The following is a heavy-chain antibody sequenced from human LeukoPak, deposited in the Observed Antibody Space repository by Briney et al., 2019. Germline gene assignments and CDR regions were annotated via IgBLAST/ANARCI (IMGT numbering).Heavy chain of an antibody. CDR3: AGGTSIAAAGYFDY. D-gene: IGHD6-13*01. CDR1: GYTFTGYY. Sequence: GASVKVSCKASGYTFTGYYMHWVRQAPGQGLEWMGWINPNSGGTNYAQKFQGRVTMTRDTSISTAYMELSRLRSDNTAVYYCAGGTSIAAAGYFDYWGQGTLVTVSP. V-gene: IGHV1-2*02. CDR2: INPNSGGT. J-gene: IGHJ4*02.